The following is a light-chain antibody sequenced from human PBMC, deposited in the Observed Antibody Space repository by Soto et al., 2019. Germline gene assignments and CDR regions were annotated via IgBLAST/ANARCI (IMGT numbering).Light chain of an antibody. V-gene: IGKV1-9*01. CDR3: QHLNNYPPFT. CDR1: QDIKTY. J-gene: IGKJ3*01. CDR2: GTF. Sequence: IQLTQSPSSLSASVGDRVSITCRASQDIKTYLAWYQQKQGKAPKLLISGTFTLQSGVPSRFNGSGSWTDFTLTISRLQPEDFATYYCQHLNNYPPFTFGPGTKVDLE.